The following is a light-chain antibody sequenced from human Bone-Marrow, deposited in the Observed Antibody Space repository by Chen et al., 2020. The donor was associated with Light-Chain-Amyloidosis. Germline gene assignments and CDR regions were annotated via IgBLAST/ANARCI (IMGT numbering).Light chain of an antibody. V-gene: IGKV1-9*01. CDR3: QQLNFLPPP. CDR1: QDIVSY. Sequence: IQLTQSPSSLSASEGDRVTITCRASQDIVSYLAWYQQNPGKAPKLLIHAASTLYSGVPSRFSGSGSGTDFTLTISGLQAEDFATYYCQQLNFLPPPFGPGTTVDMK. CDR2: AAS. J-gene: IGKJ3*01.